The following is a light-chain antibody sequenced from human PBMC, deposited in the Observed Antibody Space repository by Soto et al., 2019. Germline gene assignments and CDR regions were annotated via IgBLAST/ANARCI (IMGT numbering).Light chain of an antibody. CDR2: GAS. Sequence: EIVLTQSPGTLSLSPGERATLSCRVSQSVSSSYLAWYQQKPGQAPRLLIYGASSRATGIPDRFSGSGSGTDFTLTISRLEPEDFAVYYCQQYGSSPRFGQGTKVEIK. CDR3: QQYGSSPR. J-gene: IGKJ1*01. V-gene: IGKV3-20*01. CDR1: QSVSSSY.